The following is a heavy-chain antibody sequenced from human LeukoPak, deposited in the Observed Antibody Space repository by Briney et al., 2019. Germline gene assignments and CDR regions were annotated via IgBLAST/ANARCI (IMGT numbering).Heavy chain of an antibody. J-gene: IGHJ4*02. CDR3: ARDRRSNSSAYFDY. CDR1: GGSISSGGYY. CDR2: IYYSGST. Sequence: PSQTLSLTCTVSGGSISSGGYYWSWIRQHPGKGLEWIGYIYYSGSTYYNPSLKSRVTISVDTSKNQFSLKLSSVTAADTAVYYCARDRRSNSSAYFDYWGQGTLVTVSS. V-gene: IGHV4-31*03. D-gene: IGHD6-6*01.